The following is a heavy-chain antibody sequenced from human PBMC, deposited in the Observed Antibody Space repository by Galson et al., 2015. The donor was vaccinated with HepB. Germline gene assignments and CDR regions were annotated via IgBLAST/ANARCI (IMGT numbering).Heavy chain of an antibody. V-gene: IGHV1-3*01. J-gene: IGHJ3*02. D-gene: IGHD2-15*01. Sequence: SVKVSCKASGYTFTSYAMHWVRQAPGQRLEWMGWINAGNGNTKYSQKFQGRVTITGDTSASTAYMELSSLRSEDTAVYYCARDCSGGSCLDAFDIWGQGTMVTVSS. CDR2: INAGNGNT. CDR3: ARDCSGGSCLDAFDI. CDR1: GYTFTSYA.